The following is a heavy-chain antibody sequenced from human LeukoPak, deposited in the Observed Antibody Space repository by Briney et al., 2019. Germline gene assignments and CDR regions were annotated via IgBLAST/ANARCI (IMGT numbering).Heavy chain of an antibody. J-gene: IGHJ6*04. CDR3: AELGITMIGGV. D-gene: IGHD3-10*02. CDR1: GFTVSSNY. Sequence: GGSLRLSCAASGFTVSSNYMSWVRQAPGKGLEWVANIKHDGSEKYYVDSVKGRFTISRDNAKNSLYLQMNSLRAEDTAVYYCAELGITMIGGVWGKGTTVTISS. V-gene: IGHV3-7*01. CDR2: IKHDGSEK.